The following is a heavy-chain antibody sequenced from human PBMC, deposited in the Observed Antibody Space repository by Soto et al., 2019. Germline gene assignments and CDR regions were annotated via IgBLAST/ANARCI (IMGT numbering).Heavy chain of an antibody. Sequence: QVQLVESGGGVVQPEKSLRVSCAASGFTFSGHAMHWVRQAPGKGLEWVAQIWGDGRNKYYSDSVRGRFTISRDNSKNTVPLQMDSLRVEDTAVYYCARDGQQGTPYGRDVWGQWTTVTVSS. CDR1: GFTFSGHA. CDR2: IWGDGRNK. CDR3: ARDGQQGTPYGRDV. V-gene: IGHV3-33*01. D-gene: IGHD6-13*01. J-gene: IGHJ6*02.